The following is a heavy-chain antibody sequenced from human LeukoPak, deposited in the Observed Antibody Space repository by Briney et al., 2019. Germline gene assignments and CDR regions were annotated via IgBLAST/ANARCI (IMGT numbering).Heavy chain of an antibody. CDR1: GGTFSSYA. D-gene: IGHD3-9*01. Sequence: SVKVSCKASGGTFSSYAISWVRQAPGQGLEWMGGIIPIFGTANYAQKFQGRVTITADKSTSTAYMELSSLRSEDTAVYYCARSYDILTGYCLFDYWGQGTLVTVSS. J-gene: IGHJ4*02. V-gene: IGHV1-69*06. CDR3: ARSYDILTGYCLFDY. CDR2: IIPIFGTA.